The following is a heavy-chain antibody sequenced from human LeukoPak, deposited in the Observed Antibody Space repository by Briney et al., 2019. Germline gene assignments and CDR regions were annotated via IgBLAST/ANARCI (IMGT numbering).Heavy chain of an antibody. J-gene: IGHJ4*02. D-gene: IGHD3-9*01. Sequence: GGSLRLSCAASGFTFSSYAMSWVRQAPGKGLEWVSAISGSGGSTYYADSVKGRFTISRDNSKNTLYLQMNSLRAEDTAVYYCAKSLAFYDILSGYSYDFDYWGQGTLVTVSS. CDR2: ISGSGGST. CDR3: AKSLAFYDILSGYSYDFDY. CDR1: GFTFSSYA. V-gene: IGHV3-23*01.